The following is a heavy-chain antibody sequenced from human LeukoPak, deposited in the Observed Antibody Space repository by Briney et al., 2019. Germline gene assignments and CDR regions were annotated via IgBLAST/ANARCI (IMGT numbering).Heavy chain of an antibody. CDR3: ARGLIPMVRGVIGY. Sequence: GGSLRLSCAASGFTFSSYSMNWVRQAPGKGLEWVSSISSSSSYIYYADSVKGRFTISRDNAKNSLYLQMNSLRAEDTAVYYCARGLIPMVRGVIGYWGQGTLVTVSS. CDR1: GFTFSSYS. D-gene: IGHD3-10*01. CDR2: ISSSSSYI. V-gene: IGHV3-21*01. J-gene: IGHJ4*02.